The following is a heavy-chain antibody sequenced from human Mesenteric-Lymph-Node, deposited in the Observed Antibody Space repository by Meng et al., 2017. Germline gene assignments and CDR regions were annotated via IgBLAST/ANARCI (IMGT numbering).Heavy chain of an antibody. V-gene: IGHV4-31*03. Sequence: QVQLQESGPGLVKPSQTLSLTCTVSGGSISSGGHSWSWIRQHPGKGLEWIAYIYYSGSTYYNPSLKSRVILSVDTYKNQFSLKLSSVNAADTAVYYCARVDSSGYFLDYWGQGTLVTVSS. J-gene: IGHJ4*01. CDR3: ARVDSSGYFLDY. CDR2: IYYSGST. CDR1: GGSISSGGHS. D-gene: IGHD3-22*01.